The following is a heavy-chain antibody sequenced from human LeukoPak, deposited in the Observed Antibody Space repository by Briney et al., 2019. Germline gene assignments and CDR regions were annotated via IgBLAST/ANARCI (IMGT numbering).Heavy chain of an antibody. Sequence: PGGSLRLACAGSGFTFRNYWMHWVRQAPGKGLVWVSRINSDEISTNYADSVQGRFTISRDNAKNTLYLQMNSLRAEDMAVYYCARIEWERLGRAFDIWGQGTMVTVSS. J-gene: IGHJ3*02. CDR3: ARIEWERLGRAFDI. D-gene: IGHD1-26*01. V-gene: IGHV3-74*01. CDR1: GFTFRNYW. CDR2: INSDEIST.